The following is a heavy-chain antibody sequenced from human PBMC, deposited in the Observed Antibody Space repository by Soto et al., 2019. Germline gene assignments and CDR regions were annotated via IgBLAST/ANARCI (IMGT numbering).Heavy chain of an antibody. V-gene: IGHV4-59*01. CDR2: IYYSGST. CDR1: GGSISSYY. J-gene: IGHJ4*02. D-gene: IGHD3-10*01. Sequence: SETLSLTCTVSGGSISSYYWSWIRQPPGKGLEWIGYIYYSGSTNYNPSLKSRVTISVDTSKNQFSLKLSSVTAADTAVYYCASGGYYYDYWGQGTLVTVSS. CDR3: ASGGYYYDY.